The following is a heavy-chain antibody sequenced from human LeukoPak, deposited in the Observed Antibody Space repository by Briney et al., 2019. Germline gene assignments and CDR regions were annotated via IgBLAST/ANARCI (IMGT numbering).Heavy chain of an antibody. V-gene: IGHV1-69*06. J-gene: IGHJ5*02. CDR3: AREGCSSTSCYLIGFRNWFDP. CDR2: IIPIFGTA. Sequence: SVKVSCKASGGTFSSYAISWVRQAPGQGLEWMGGIIPIFGTANYAQEFQGRVTITADKSTSTAYMELSSLRSEDTAVYYCAREGCSSTSCYLIGFRNWFDPWGQGTLVTVSS. D-gene: IGHD2-2*01. CDR1: GGTFSSYA.